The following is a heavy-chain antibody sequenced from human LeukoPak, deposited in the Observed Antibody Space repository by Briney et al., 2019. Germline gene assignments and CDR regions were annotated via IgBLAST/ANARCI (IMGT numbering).Heavy chain of an antibody. CDR1: GGSISSYY. D-gene: IGHD3-16*02. CDR3: ARSTDNYDYVWGSYRSPIYYGMDV. Sequence: SETLSLTCTVSGGSISSYYWSWIRQPPGKGLEWIGYIYYSGSTNYNPSLKSRVTISVDTSKNQFSLKLSSVTAADTAVYYCARSTDNYDYVWGSYRSPIYYGMDVWGQGTTVTVSS. CDR2: IYYSGST. V-gene: IGHV4-59*01. J-gene: IGHJ6*02.